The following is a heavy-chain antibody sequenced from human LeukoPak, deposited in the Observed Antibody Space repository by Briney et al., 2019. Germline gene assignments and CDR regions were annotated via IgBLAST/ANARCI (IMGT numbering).Heavy chain of an antibody. CDR2: ISGSGDST. J-gene: IGHJ5*02. CDR3: AKELRYDFWSGYLRLGFDWFDP. CDR1: GFTFSSYA. Sequence: GGSLRLSCAASGFTFSSYAMGWVRQAPGKGLEWVSAISGSGDSTYYADSVKGRFTISRDNSKNTLYLQMNSLRAEDTAVYYCAKELRYDFWSGYLRLGFDWFDPWGQGTLVTVSS. V-gene: IGHV3-23*01. D-gene: IGHD3-3*01.